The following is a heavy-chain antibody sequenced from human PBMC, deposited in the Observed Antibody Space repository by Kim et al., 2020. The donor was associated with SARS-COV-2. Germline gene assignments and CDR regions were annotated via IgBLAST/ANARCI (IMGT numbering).Heavy chain of an antibody. D-gene: IGHD6-6*01. V-gene: IGHV7-4-1*02. CDR1: GYTFTSYA. CDR3: ARDCLVLGWKNIAARLYYYYYGMDV. CDR2: INTNTGNP. J-gene: IGHJ6*02. Sequence: ASVKVSCKASGYTFTSYAMNWVRQAPGQGLEWMGWINTNTGNPTYAQGFTGRFVFSLDTSVSTAYLQISSLKAEDTAVYYCARDCLVLGWKNIAARLYYYYYGMDVWGQGTTVTVSS.